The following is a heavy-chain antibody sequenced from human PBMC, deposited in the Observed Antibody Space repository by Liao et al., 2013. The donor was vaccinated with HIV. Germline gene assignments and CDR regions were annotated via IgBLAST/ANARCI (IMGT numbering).Heavy chain of an antibody. D-gene: IGHD1-26*01. Sequence: QVQLQESGPGLVKPSETLSLTCTVSGGSISSYYWSWIRQPAGKGLEWIGRIYTSGSTNYNPSLKGRATMSVDTSKNLFSLKLSSVTAADTAVYYCARDAGVGANPFDIWGQGTMVTVSS. J-gene: IGHJ3*02. CDR1: GGSISSYY. CDR2: IYTSGST. V-gene: IGHV4-4*07. CDR3: ARDAGVGANPFDI.